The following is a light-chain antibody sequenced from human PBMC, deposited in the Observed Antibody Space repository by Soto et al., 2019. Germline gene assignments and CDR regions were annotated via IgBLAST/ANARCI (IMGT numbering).Light chain of an antibody. CDR1: QGIRSD. Sequence: AIQMTQSPSSLSASVGDRVTITCRASQGIRSDLGWYQQKPGKAPKLLIYDASSLQSGVPSRFSGSGSGTDFTLIISSLQPEDFATYYCLQDRNYPPTFGQGTKVDIK. V-gene: IGKV1-6*01. J-gene: IGKJ1*01. CDR2: DAS. CDR3: LQDRNYPPT.